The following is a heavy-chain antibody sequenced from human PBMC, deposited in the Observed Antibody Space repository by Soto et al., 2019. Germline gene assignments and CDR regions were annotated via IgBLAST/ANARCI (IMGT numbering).Heavy chain of an antibody. CDR2: LWYDGSSE. CDR3: ARGLAKVAGGAFDI. J-gene: IGHJ3*02. V-gene: IGHV3-33*01. Sequence: ESVGGVVQPGRSLRLSCAASGFSFSFSGMHWVRQAPGKGLEWVAGLWYDGSSENYADSVKGRFTISRHNSKNTLHLQMDSLRVEDTAMYYCARGLAKVAGGAFDIWGQGTMVIVSS. CDR1: GFSFSFSG. D-gene: IGHD3-16*01.